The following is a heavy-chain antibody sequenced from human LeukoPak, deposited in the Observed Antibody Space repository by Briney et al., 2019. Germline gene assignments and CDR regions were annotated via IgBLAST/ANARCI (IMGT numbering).Heavy chain of an antibody. Sequence: GASVKVSCKASGYTFTNNFMHWVRQAPGQGLEWMGWINPNSGGTNYAQKFQGRVTMTRDTSISTAYMELSRLRSDDTAVYYCARDLGGYDSYWGQGTLVTVSS. CDR3: ARDLGGYDSY. CDR1: GYTFTNNF. V-gene: IGHV1-2*02. CDR2: INPNSGGT. J-gene: IGHJ4*02. D-gene: IGHD5-12*01.